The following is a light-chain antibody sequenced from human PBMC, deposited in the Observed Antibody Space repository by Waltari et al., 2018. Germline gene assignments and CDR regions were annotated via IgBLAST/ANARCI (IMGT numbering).Light chain of an antibody. Sequence: DIQMTQAPSSLSASVGDNVTITCQAIQSIDIWLAWYSQKPGKAPKPLIYKTSILESGVPSRFADSGSGTNFTLTISSLQSEDFATYFCQQCHSAPFSFGRGTKVEIK. V-gene: IGKV1-5*01. CDR3: QQCHSAPFS. CDR2: KTS. CDR1: QSIDIW. J-gene: IGKJ2*03.